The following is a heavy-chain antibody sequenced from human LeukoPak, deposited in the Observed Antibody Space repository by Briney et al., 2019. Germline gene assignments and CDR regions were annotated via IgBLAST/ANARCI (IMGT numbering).Heavy chain of an antibody. Sequence: GRSLRLSCAASGFTFSIYGMHWVRQAPGKGLEWVSYITSSSSSIFYADSVKGRFTISRDNAMNSLYLQMNSLRAEDTAVYYCVRDPLGGHFDYWGQGTLVTVSS. CDR2: ITSSSSSI. V-gene: IGHV3-21*06. J-gene: IGHJ4*02. CDR1: GFTFSIYG. CDR3: VRDPLGGHFDY.